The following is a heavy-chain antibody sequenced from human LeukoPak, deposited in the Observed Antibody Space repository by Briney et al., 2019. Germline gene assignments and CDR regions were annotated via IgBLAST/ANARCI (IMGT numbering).Heavy chain of an antibody. Sequence: GGSQRLSCAASGFTFSSYSMNWVRQAPGKGLEWVSSISSSSSYIYYADSVKGRFTISRDNAKNSLYLQMNSLRAEDTAVYYCARDETILWFDYWGQGTLVTVSS. CDR2: ISSSSSYI. D-gene: IGHD3-9*01. V-gene: IGHV3-21*01. CDR1: GFTFSSYS. J-gene: IGHJ5*01. CDR3: ARDETILWFDY.